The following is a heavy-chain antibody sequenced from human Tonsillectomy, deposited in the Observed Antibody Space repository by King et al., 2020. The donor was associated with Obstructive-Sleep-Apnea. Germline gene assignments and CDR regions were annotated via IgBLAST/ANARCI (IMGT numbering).Heavy chain of an antibody. CDR2: IYYSGNT. CDR3: ARVVAITADYTFDY. V-gene: IGHV4-39*07. CDR1: GGSVSSTTHY. J-gene: IGHJ4*02. D-gene: IGHD6-13*01. Sequence: QLQESGPGLVKPSETLSLRCTVSGGSVSSTTHYWGWIRQPPGKGLEWIGSIYYSGNTYYNPSLKSRITISVDTSKNQFSLNLSSVTAADTAMYYCARVVAITADYTFDYWGRGTLVTVSS.